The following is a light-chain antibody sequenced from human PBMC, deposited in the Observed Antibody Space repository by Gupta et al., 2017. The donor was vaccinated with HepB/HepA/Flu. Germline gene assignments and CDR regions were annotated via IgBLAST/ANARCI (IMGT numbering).Light chain of an antibody. Sequence: DIQLTQSPSTLSASVGDRVTITYRASQSISTWLAWYQQKPGKAPNLLIYRASTLESGVPSRFSGSGSGTEFTLTISSLQPDDFATYYCQQYNSYSGMCSFGQGTKLEMK. J-gene: IGKJ2*04. CDR2: RAS. CDR3: QQYNSYSGMCS. CDR1: QSISTW. V-gene: IGKV1-5*03.